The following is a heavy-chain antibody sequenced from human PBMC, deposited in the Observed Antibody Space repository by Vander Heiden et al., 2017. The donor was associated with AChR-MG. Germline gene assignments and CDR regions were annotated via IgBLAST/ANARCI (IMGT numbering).Heavy chain of an antibody. Sequence: QVQLVQSGAEVKKPGASVKVSCKASGYTFTSYAMHWVRQAPGQRLEWMGWINAGNGNTKYSQKFQGRVTITRDTSASTAYMELSSLRSEDTAVYYCARVLLGCGELWEYYDYWGQGTLVTVSS. D-gene: IGHD3-10*01. CDR3: ARVLLGCGELWEYYDY. CDR2: INAGNGNT. CDR1: GYTFTSYA. V-gene: IGHV1-3*01. J-gene: IGHJ4*02.